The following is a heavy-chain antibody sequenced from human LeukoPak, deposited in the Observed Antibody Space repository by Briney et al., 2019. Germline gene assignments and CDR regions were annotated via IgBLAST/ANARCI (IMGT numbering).Heavy chain of an antibody. CDR3: ARVAPGSDNYGMDV. CDR2: LIQDGSEK. V-gene: IGHV3-7*01. Sequence: GGSLRLSCEASGFTFRKYWMTWVRQAPGKGLEWVANLIQDGSEKYYLPSVKGRFTISRDNAKNSLYLRMNSLRAEDTAVYYCARVAPGSDNYGMDVWGQGTTAIVSS. D-gene: IGHD5-24*01. CDR1: GFTFRKYW. J-gene: IGHJ6*02.